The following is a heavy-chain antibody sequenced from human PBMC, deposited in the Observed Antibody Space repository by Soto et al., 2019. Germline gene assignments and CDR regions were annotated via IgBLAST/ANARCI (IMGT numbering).Heavy chain of an antibody. Sequence: QVQLQESGPGLLRPSETLSLTCTVSGGSLMKYYWSWVRQPAGKGLEWIGRISTNGKVHSTHSLKSRLSMSVDTSQNPISLRLTSVTAAETALYYCARDNTDFWSLYPLAFDFWGRGTLVTVS. D-gene: IGHD3-3*01. CDR3: ARDNTDFWSLYPLAFDF. CDR1: GGSLMKYY. J-gene: IGHJ2*01. V-gene: IGHV4-4*07. CDR2: ISTNGKV.